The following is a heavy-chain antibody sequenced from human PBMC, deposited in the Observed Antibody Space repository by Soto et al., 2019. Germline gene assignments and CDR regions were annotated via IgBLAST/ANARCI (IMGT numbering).Heavy chain of an antibody. Sequence: QVQLQESGPGLVKPSETLSLTSTVAGCSLPDHYWNWFRQPPGRGLQWIGYVYYSGATSYNPSLTSRVTMTVDTSKNQFSLKLRSVTAADTAVYFCARGNDWKSSTFDIWGQGTMVSVSS. D-gene: IGHD2-21*01. CDR1: GCSLPDHY. CDR3: ARGNDWKSSTFDI. J-gene: IGHJ3*02. CDR2: VYYSGAT. V-gene: IGHV4-59*11.